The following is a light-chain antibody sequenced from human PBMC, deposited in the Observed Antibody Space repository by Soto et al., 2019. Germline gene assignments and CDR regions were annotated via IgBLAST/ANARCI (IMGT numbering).Light chain of an antibody. Sequence: QSVLTQPPSASGTPGQTITISCSGSTSNVGHNALNWYQQVPGTAPKLVIYNSNQRPSGVPDRFSGSKSGTSGSLAISGLHSEDEADYYCGAWDDSLKASVFGGGTKVTVL. CDR1: TSNVGHNA. CDR2: NSN. V-gene: IGLV1-44*01. J-gene: IGLJ3*02. CDR3: GAWDDSLKASV.